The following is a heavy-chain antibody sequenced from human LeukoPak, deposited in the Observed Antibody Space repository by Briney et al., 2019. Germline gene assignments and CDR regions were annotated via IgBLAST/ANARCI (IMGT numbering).Heavy chain of an antibody. J-gene: IGHJ4*02. V-gene: IGHV1-2*02. CDR2: INPNSGGT. CDR3: ASALKRGSAGTLIDH. CDR1: GYTFTGYY. Sequence: ASVKVSCKASGYTFTGYYMHWVRQAPGQGLEWMGWINPNSGGTNYAQKFQGRVTMTRDASISTAYMELSRLRSEDTAMYYCASALKRGSAGTLIDHWGQGTLVTVSS. D-gene: IGHD6-13*01.